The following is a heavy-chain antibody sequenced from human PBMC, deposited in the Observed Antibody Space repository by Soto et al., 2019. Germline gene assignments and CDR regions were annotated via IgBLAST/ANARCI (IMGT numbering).Heavy chain of an antibody. Sequence: EVQLVESGGGLVQPGGSLRLSCEASGFSFSSHWMHWVRQAPGKGLVWVSRIYTDGSRADYADSVKGRFTISRDNAKNTAYLQLSGLGAEDTAVYYCARGARNYYYFDYWGQGTLVTVSS. CDR2: IYTDGSRA. D-gene: IGHD1-7*01. CDR3: ARGARNYYYFDY. CDR1: GFSFSSHW. J-gene: IGHJ4*02. V-gene: IGHV3-74*01.